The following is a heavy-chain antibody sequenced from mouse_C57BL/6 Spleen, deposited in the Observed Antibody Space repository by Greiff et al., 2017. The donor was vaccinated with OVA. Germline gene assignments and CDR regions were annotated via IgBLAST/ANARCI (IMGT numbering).Heavy chain of an antibody. D-gene: IGHD2-2*01. J-gene: IGHJ3*01. CDR2: IYPSDSVT. V-gene: IGHV1-61*01. CDR3: ARRDGYDLSWFAY. CDR1: GYTFTSYW. Sequence: QVQLKQPGAELVKPGSSVQLSCKASGYTFTSYWMDWVKQRPGHGLEWIGNIYPSDSVTHYNPKFKDKATLTVDKSSSTAYMQLSSLTSEDSAVYYCARRDGYDLSWFAYWGQGTLVTVSA.